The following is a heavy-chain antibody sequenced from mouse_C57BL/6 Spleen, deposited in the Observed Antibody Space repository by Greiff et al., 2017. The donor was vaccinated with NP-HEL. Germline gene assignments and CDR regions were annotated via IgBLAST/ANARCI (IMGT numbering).Heavy chain of an antibody. J-gene: IGHJ3*01. CDR2: IFPGSSST. Sequence: VQLQQSGPELVRPGASVKISCKAPGYTFTSHWMQWVRQRPGQGLEWIGEIFPGSSSTYYTEKFKGKATLTVDTSSNTAYMQRSSLTSEDSAVDVGGGQAWFAYWGQGTLVTVSA. D-gene: IGHD3-3*01. V-gene: IGHV1-56*01. CDR1: GYTFTSHW. CDR3: GGQAWFAY.